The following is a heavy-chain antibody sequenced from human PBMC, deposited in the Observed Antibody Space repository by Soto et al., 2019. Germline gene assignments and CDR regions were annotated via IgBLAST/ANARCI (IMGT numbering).Heavy chain of an antibody. D-gene: IGHD3-9*01. J-gene: IGHJ6*02. CDR2: IYHSGST. Sequence: PSETLSLTCTVSGGSISGYYWGWIRQPPGKGLEWIGSIYHSGSTYYNPSLKSRVTISVDTSKNQFSLKLSSVTAADTAVYYCARDQRVLTLRYYYYYYGMDVWGQGTTVTVSS. CDR1: GGSISGYY. V-gene: IGHV4-38-2*02. CDR3: ARDQRVLTLRYYYYYYGMDV.